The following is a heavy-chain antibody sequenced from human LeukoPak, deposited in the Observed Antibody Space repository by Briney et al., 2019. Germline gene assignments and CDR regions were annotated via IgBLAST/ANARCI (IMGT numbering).Heavy chain of an antibody. J-gene: IGHJ4*02. CDR1: GGSISSYY. D-gene: IGHD3-22*01. V-gene: IGHV4-30-4*08. CDR3: AREDDSSGYFDY. CDR2: IYYSGST. Sequence: PSEALSLTCTVSGGSISSYYWSWIRQPPGKGLEWIGYIYYSGSTYYNPSLKSRVTISVDTSKNQFSLKLSSVTAADTAVYYCAREDDSSGYFDYWGQGTLVTVSS.